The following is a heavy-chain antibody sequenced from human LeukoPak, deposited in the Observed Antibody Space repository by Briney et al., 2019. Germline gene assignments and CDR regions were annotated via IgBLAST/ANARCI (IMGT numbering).Heavy chain of an antibody. CDR3: ARSVVVAALVFDY. J-gene: IGHJ4*02. D-gene: IGHD2-15*01. CDR2: ISGSGGST. Sequence: GSLRLSCAASGFTFSSYAMSWVRQAPGKGLEWVSAISGSGGSTYYADSVKGRFTISRDNAKNSLYLQMNSLRAEDTAVYYCARSVVVAALVFDYWGQGTLVTVSS. CDR1: GFTFSSYA. V-gene: IGHV3-23*01.